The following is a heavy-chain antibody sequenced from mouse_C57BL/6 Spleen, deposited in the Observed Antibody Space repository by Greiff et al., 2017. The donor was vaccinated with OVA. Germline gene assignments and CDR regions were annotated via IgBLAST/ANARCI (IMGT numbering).Heavy chain of an antibody. D-gene: IGHD6-1*01. CDR2: IDPSDSYT. CDR1: GYTFTSYW. CDR3: ARTEGSQAPTWFAY. J-gene: IGHJ3*01. Sequence: QVQLQQPGAELVKPGASVKLSCKASGYTFTSYWMQWVKQRPGQGLEWIGEIDPSDSYTNYNQKFKGKATLTVETSSSTAYMQLSSLTSEDSAVYYCARTEGSQAPTWFAYWGQGTLVTVSA. V-gene: IGHV1-50*01.